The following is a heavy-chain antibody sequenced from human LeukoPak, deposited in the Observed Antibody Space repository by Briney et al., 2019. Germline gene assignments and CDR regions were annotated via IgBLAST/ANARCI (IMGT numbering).Heavy chain of an antibody. J-gene: IGHJ6*02. CDR1: GFSFISYW. CDR3: ARRSLGGMDV. Sequence: GGSLRLSCAASGFSFISYWMFWVRHAPGKGLVWVSRINSDGTITIYAESVKGRFTISRDNAKNTLYLQMNSLRAEDTAVYYCARRSLGGMDVWGQGTTVTVSS. V-gene: IGHV3-74*01. CDR2: INSDGTIT.